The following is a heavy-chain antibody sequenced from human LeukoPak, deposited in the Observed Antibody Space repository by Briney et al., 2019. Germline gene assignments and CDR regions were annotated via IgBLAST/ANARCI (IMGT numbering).Heavy chain of an antibody. V-gene: IGHV3-30*18. D-gene: IGHD5-24*01. CDR2: ISYDGSIK. J-gene: IGHJ4*02. Sequence: PGRSLRLACAASGFTFSTCAMHWVGQAPGRGLEWVTVISYDGSIKYYADSVKGRFTISRDNSKNTVYLQMHSLKDEDTAVYYCAKGGEMATIEESDYWGQGTLVTVSS. CDR1: GFTFSTCA. CDR3: AKGGEMATIEESDY.